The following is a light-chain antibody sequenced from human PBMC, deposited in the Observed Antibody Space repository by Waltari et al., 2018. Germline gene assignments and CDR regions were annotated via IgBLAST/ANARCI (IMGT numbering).Light chain of an antibody. CDR3: QQYGSSILYT. J-gene: IGKJ2*01. CDR2: GAS. Sequence: VLTQSPGALSLSPGERVTLSCRASQSLTKRYLAWYQQNPGQAPRLLIYGASSSAAGIPDRFSGSGSGTDFTLTISRLEPEDFAVYYCQQYGSSILYTFGQGTKLEIK. V-gene: IGKV3-20*01. CDR1: QSLTKRY.